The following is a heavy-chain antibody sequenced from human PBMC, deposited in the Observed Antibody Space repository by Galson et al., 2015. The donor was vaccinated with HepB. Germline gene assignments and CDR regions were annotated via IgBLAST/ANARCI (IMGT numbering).Heavy chain of an antibody. CDR1: GFTFGNYW. CDR3: ARAQPRVAVVVNTFYFDY. D-gene: IGHD2-15*01. V-gene: IGHV3-7*01. Sequence: SLRLSCAASGFTFGNYWMSWVRQAPGKGLEWVANIKEDGSEKTYGDSVRGRFTISRDTAKDSLYLQMSGLRADDTAVYYCARAQPRVAVVVNTFYFDYWGQGTLVTVSS. J-gene: IGHJ4*02. CDR2: IKEDGSEK.